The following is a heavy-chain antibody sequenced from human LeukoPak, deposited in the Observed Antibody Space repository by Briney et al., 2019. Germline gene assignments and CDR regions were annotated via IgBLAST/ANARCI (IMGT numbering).Heavy chain of an antibody. Sequence: GASVTVSCKASGYTFTSYDINWVRPATGQGLEWMGLMNPNSGNTGYAQKFQGRVTMTRNTSISTAYMELSSLRSEDTAVYYCARGRGQSKYSSPSLLSYWGQGTLVTVSS. V-gene: IGHV1-8*01. CDR3: ARGRGQSKYSSPSLLSY. CDR1: GYTFTSYD. CDR2: MNPNSGNT. D-gene: IGHD6-6*01. J-gene: IGHJ4*02.